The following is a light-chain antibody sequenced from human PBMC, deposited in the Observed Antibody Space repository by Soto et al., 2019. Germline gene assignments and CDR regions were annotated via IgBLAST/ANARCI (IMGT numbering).Light chain of an antibody. CDR2: VPS. CDR3: QQYNNWSRT. Sequence: EIVMTTTPTTLYVFAGERTTLSCRASQTANSNVACYQQQPRQAPNLLLYVPSTMSASIAAIVRGNRPRTEFTLTFSSLQSEDFAVYYCQQYNNWSRTFGQGTKV. V-gene: IGKV3-15*01. CDR1: QTANSN. J-gene: IGKJ1*01.